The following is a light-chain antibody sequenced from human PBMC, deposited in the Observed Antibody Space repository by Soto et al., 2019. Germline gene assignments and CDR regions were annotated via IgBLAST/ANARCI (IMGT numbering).Light chain of an antibody. CDR2: GAS. J-gene: IGKJ3*01. CDR1: QSVSSSY. V-gene: IGKV3-20*01. CDR3: QQYGRSPPFT. Sequence: ESVLTQSPGTLSLSPGERATLSCRASQSVSSSYLAWYQQKPGQAPRLLIYGASSRATGIPDRFSGSGSGTDFTLTISRLEPEDLAVYYCQQYGRSPPFTFGPGTKVDIK.